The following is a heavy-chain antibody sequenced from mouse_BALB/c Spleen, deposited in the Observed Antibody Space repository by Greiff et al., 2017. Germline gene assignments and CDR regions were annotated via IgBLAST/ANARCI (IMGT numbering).Heavy chain of an antibody. CDR1: GYTFTHYW. CDR2: IYPGGGYT. CDR3: ARAPSYAMDY. J-gene: IGHJ4*01. V-gene: IGHV1-63*02. Sequence: QVQLQQSGAELVRPGPSVKISCKASGYTFTHYWLGWVKQRPGHGLEWIGDIYPGGGYTNYNEKFKGKATLTADTSSSTAYMQLSSLTSEDSAVYFCARAPSYAMDYWGQGTSVTVSS.